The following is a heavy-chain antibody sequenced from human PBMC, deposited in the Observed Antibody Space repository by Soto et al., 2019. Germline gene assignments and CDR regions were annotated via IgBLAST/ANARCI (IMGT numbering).Heavy chain of an antibody. CDR1: GGSISRGTYF. Sequence: QVQLQESGPGLVRPSQTLSLTCTVSGGSISRGTYFWSWIRQHPGKGLEWIGYIYYTGSTYFNPSLKSRATISIDTSKTQFSLKLRSVTVADTAIYYCATTLRAVASRFAPWGPGTPVTVSS. J-gene: IGHJ5*02. V-gene: IGHV4-31*03. D-gene: IGHD6-19*01. CDR2: IYYTGST. CDR3: ATTLRAVASRFAP.